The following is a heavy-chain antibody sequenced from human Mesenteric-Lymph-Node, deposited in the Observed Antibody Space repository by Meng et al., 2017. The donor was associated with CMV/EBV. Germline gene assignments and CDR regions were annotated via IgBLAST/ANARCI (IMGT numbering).Heavy chain of an antibody. CDR2: IYYSGST. V-gene: IGHV4-59*01. J-gene: IGHJ6*02. Sequence: SETLSLTCTVSGGPISSYYWSWIRQPPGKGLEWFGYIYYSGSTNYNPSLKSRVTISVDTSKNQFSLKLSSVTAADTAVYYCARGDRITIFGVVTDYGMDVWGQGTTVTVSS. CDR1: GGPISSYY. D-gene: IGHD3-3*01. CDR3: ARGDRITIFGVVTDYGMDV.